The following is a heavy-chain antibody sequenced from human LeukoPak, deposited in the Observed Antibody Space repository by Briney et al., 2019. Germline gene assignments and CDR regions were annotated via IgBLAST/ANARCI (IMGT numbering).Heavy chain of an antibody. CDR1: GLTFSSFG. D-gene: IGHD6-13*01. Sequence: GRSLRLSCAASGLTFSSFGMHGVRQAPGKGLEWVSFTSYDGSDKNYADSVKGRFTISRDNSKNTLYLQMNSLRAEDTAVYYCAREQNRIAAAGLFDYWGQGTLVTVSS. CDR2: TSYDGSDK. CDR3: AREQNRIAAAGLFDY. V-gene: IGHV3-30*03. J-gene: IGHJ4*02.